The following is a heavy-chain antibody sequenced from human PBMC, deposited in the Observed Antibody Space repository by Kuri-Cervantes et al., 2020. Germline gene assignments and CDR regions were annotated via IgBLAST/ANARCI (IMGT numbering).Heavy chain of an antibody. V-gene: IGHV3-21*01. CDR3: AKETTGYSYGNLDY. CDR1: GFTFSSYS. J-gene: IGHJ4*02. Sequence: GGSLRLSCAASGFTFSSYSMNWVRQAPGKGLEWVSSISSSSSYIYYADSVKGRFTISRDNSKNTLYLQMNSLRAEDTAVYYCAKETTGYSYGNLDYWGQGTLVTVSS. D-gene: IGHD5-18*01. CDR2: ISSSSSYI.